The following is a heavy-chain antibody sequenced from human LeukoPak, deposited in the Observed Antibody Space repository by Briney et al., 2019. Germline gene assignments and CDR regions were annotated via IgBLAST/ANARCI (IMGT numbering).Heavy chain of an antibody. D-gene: IGHD1-1*01. CDR3: ARVSWSLFDY. CDR2: INHSGST. V-gene: IGHV4-34*01. Sequence: PSETLSLTCAVYGGSFSGYYWSWIGQPPGKRLEWIGEINHSGSTNYNPSLKSRVTISVDTSKNQFSLKLSSVTAADTAVYYCARVSWSLFDYWGQGTPVTVSS. CDR1: GGSFSGYY. J-gene: IGHJ4*02.